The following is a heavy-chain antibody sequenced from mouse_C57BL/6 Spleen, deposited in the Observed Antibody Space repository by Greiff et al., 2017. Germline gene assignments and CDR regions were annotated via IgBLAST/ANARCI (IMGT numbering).Heavy chain of an antibody. CDR3: ARTAQGPFAY. D-gene: IGHD3-2*02. Sequence: QVHVKQPGAELVRPGSSVKLSCKASGYTFTSYWMDWVKQRPGQGLEWIGNIYPSDSETHYNQKFKYKATLTVDKSSSTAYMQLRSLTSEDSAVYYCARTAQGPFAYWGQGTLVTVSA. J-gene: IGHJ3*01. CDR2: IYPSDSET. V-gene: IGHV1-61*01. CDR1: GYTFTSYW.